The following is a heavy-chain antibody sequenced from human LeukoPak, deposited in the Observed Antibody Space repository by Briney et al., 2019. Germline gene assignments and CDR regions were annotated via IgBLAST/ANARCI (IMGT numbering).Heavy chain of an antibody. CDR3: ARGPVYYYYGMDV. Sequence: GGSLRLSCAASGFSVSSNHMSWVRQAPGKGLEWVSVIYSGGLTYYADSVKGQFTISRDNSKNTLYLQMNGLRAEDTAVYYFARGPVYYYYGMDVWGQGTTVTVSS. CDR2: IYSGGLT. J-gene: IGHJ6*02. V-gene: IGHV3-53*01. CDR1: GFSVSSNH.